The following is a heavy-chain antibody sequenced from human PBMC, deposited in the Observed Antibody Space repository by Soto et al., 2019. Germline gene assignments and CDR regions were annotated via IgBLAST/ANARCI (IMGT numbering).Heavy chain of an antibody. CDR2: ISGSGGST. J-gene: IGHJ4*02. CDR1: GFTFSSYA. CDR3: AKRSTGTTSPDY. D-gene: IGHD1-1*01. V-gene: IGHV3-23*01. Sequence: GSLRLSCAASGFTFSSYAMSWVRQAPGKGLEWVSAISGSGGSTYYADSVKGRFTISRDNSKNTLYLQMNSLRAEDTAVYYCAKRSTGTTSPDYWGQGTLVTVSS.